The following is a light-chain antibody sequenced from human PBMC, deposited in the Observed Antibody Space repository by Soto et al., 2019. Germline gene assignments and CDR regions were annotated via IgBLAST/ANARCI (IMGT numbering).Light chain of an antibody. CDR1: SSDVGTRNF. V-gene: IGLV2-14*01. Sequence: QSALTQPASVSGSPGQSITISCTGTSSDVGTRNFVSWYQQHPGKAPKLMIYQVTNRPSGVSNRFSGSKSGNTASLTISGLQAEDEADYYCSSYTDSTNYVFGTGTKVPS. CDR3: SSYTDSTNYV. J-gene: IGLJ1*01. CDR2: QVT.